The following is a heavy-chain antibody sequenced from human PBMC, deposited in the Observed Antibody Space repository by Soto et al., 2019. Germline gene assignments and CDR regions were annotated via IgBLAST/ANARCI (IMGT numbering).Heavy chain of an antibody. CDR3: ARSQGGSSSLDIYYYYYYGMDV. D-gene: IGHD2-15*01. J-gene: IGHJ6*02. Sequence: QVQLVQSGAEVKKPGSSVKVSCKAPGGTFSSYAISWVRQAPGQGLEWMGGIIPIFGTANDAQKFQGRVTITADESTSTGYMELSSVRSEDTAVYYCARSQGGSSSLDIYYYYYYGMDVWGQGTTVTVSS. CDR2: IIPIFGTA. V-gene: IGHV1-69*01. CDR1: GGTFSSYA.